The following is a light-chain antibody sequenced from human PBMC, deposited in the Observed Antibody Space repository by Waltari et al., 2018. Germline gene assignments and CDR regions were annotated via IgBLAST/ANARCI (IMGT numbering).Light chain of an antibody. CDR1: SSNIGNNY. CDR3: GTWESSLSGAV. V-gene: IGLV1-51*02. J-gene: IGLJ7*01. CDR2: EDS. Sequence: QSVLTQPPSVSAAPGQRVTISCSGGSSNIGNNYVSWYRQFPGTAPKLLIYEDSERPSGITGRFSGSKSGTSATPDSTGLQAGDEADYYCGTWESSLSGAVFGGGTRLTVL.